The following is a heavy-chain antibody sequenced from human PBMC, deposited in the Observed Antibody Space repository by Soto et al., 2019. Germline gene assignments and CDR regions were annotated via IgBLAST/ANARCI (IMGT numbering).Heavy chain of an antibody. Sequence: GASGKVSCEASGGTFSSYAISWVRQAPGQGLEWMGGIIPIFGTANYAQKFQGRVTITADESTSTAYMELSSLRSEDTAVYYCARGPPILTGLSWFDHWGQGTLVPVYS. J-gene: IGHJ5*02. CDR1: GGTFSSYA. CDR3: ARGPPILTGLSWFDH. D-gene: IGHD3-9*01. V-gene: IGHV1-69*13. CDR2: IIPIFGTA.